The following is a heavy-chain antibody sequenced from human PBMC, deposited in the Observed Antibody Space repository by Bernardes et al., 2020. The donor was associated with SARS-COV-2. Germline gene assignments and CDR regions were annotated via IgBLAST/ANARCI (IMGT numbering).Heavy chain of an antibody. V-gene: IGHV3-23*01. J-gene: IGHJ5*02. CDR2: ISGSGAGT. Sequence: GGSLRLSCAASGFTFSSYAMNWVRQAPGKGLEWVSGISGSGAGTYYADSVKGRFTISRDSSRNTLFLQMNSLRAEDTAIYYCAKDPAAGGGNWFDPWGQGTLVPVSS. CDR3: AKDPAAGGGNWFDP. CDR1: GFTFSSYA. D-gene: IGHD6-13*01.